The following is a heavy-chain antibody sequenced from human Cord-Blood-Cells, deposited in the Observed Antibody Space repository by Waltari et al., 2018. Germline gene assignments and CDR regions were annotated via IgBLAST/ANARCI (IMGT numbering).Heavy chain of an antibody. J-gene: IGHJ6*02. CDR1: GYTFTSYD. CDR3: AGVGGYHYYYYGMDV. Sequence: QVQLVQSGAEVKKPGASVKVSCKASGYTFTSYDINWVRQATGQGLGGMGGMNPNCGNTGNAQKFQGRGTMTRNTSISTAYMELSSLRSEDTAVYYCAGVGGYHYYYYGMDVWGQGTTVTVSS. D-gene: IGHD5-12*01. V-gene: IGHV1-8*01. CDR2: MNPNCGNT.